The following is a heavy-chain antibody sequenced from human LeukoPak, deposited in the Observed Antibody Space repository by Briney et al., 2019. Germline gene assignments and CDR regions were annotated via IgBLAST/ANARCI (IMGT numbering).Heavy chain of an antibody. Sequence: SETLSLTCAVYVGSFSGYYWSWIRQPPGKGLEWIGEINHSGSTNYNPSLKSRVTISVDTSKNQFSLKLSSVTAADTAVYYCARGPPLFYSSSFHYWGQGTLVTVSS. V-gene: IGHV4-34*01. CDR2: INHSGST. CDR1: VGSFSGYY. D-gene: IGHD6-6*01. J-gene: IGHJ4*02. CDR3: ARGPPLFYSSSFHY.